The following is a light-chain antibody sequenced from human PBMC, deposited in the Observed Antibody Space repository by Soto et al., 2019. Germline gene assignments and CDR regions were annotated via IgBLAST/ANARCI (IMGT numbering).Light chain of an antibody. CDR1: QGIRND. CDR2: DAS. J-gene: IGKJ5*01. CDR3: QQYYRSSIT. Sequence: DIHMTQSPSSLSASIGDRVTITFRASQGIRNDLAWFQQKPGKAPKLLIYDASTLERGVPSRFSGTGSGTEFTLTISSLQPDDFATYYCQQYYRSSITFGQGTRLEIK. V-gene: IGKV1-17*01.